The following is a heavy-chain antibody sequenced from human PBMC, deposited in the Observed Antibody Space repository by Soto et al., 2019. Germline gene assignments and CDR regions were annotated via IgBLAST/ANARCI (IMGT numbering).Heavy chain of an antibody. J-gene: IGHJ4*02. CDR1: GGSISSRSHY. V-gene: IGHV4-39*01. CDR2: SYYRGST. CDR3: ETADGFGVVTPFFEY. Sequence: PSETLSLTCTVSGGSISSRSHYWGWIRQSPGKHLEWIGSSYYRGSTHYNPSLKTRVSISVDTSKNQVFLKVFSVTAADTAVYYCETADGFGVVTPFFEYWGQGILVTVSS. D-gene: IGHD3-3*01.